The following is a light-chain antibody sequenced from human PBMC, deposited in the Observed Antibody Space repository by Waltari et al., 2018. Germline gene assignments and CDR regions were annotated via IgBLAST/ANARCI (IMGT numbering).Light chain of an antibody. J-gene: IGLJ2*01. CDR3: SSYAGSTVV. V-gene: IGLV2-8*01. CDR1: SNDVGGFTY. CDR2: EVS. Sequence: QSALTQPPSASGSPGQSVTISCTGTSNDVGGFTYVSWYQQHPGKAPKVMIYEVSKRPSGVPDRFSGSKSGHTASLTVSGLQAEDEAEYYCSSYAGSTVVFGGGTKLTVL.